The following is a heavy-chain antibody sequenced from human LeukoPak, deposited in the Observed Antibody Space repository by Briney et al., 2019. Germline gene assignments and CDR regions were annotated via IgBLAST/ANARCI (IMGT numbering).Heavy chain of an antibody. CDR2: VRGGDAGT. CDR3: AKNRGGSYYSGSDY. V-gene: IGHV3-23*01. Sequence: GGSLRLSCAASGFTFSSYAMNWVRQAPGKGLEWVSAVRGGDAGTSCADSVKGRFTISRDNSKNTLYLQMNSLRADDTAVYYCAKNRGGSYYSGSDYWGQGTLVTVSS. J-gene: IGHJ4*02. CDR1: GFTFSSYA. D-gene: IGHD1-26*01.